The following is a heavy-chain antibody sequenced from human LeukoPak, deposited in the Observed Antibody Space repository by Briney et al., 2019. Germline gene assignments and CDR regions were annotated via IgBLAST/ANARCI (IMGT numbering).Heavy chain of an antibody. V-gene: IGHV4-39*07. CDR1: GLSISSVSNY. CDR3: ARGSSGYYPGSKYYFDY. Sequence: PSETLSLTCSVSGLSISSVSNYWGWIRQPPGKTLEWIGRNYSRGNTYYNPSLKTRVIRLIDTAKHHFSLNLGSVTAAGKAVYYCARGSSGYYPGSKYYFDYWGEGTMVSVPS. D-gene: IGHD3-22*01. J-gene: IGHJ4*02. CDR2: NYSRGNT.